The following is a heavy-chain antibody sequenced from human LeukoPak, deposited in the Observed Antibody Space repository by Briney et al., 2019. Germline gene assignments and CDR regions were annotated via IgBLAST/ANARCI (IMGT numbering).Heavy chain of an antibody. J-gene: IGHJ3*02. D-gene: IGHD1-26*01. V-gene: IGHV3-7*01. CDR2: IKQDGSEK. CDR1: GFTFSSYW. Sequence: GGSLRLSCAASGFTFSSYWMSWVRQAPGKGLEWVANIKQDGSEKYYVDSVKGRFTISRDNAKNSLYLQMNSLRAEDTAVYYCVRVGATTSSDAFDIWGQGTMVTVSS. CDR3: VRVGATTSSDAFDI.